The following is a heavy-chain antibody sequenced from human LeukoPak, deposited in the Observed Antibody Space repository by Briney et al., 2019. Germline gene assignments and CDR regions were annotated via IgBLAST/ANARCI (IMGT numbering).Heavy chain of an antibody. D-gene: IGHD3-10*01. CDR1: GYTFTGYA. CDR3: ATAPSGSGSYFSRSYNWFDP. Sequence: ASVKVSCKASGYTFTGYAMNWVRQAPGQGLEWMGWINTNTGNPTYAQGFTGRFVFSLDTSVSTAYLQISSLKAEDTAVYYCATAPSGSGSYFSRSYNWFDPWGQGTLVTVSS. J-gene: IGHJ5*02. V-gene: IGHV7-4-1*02. CDR2: INTNTGNP.